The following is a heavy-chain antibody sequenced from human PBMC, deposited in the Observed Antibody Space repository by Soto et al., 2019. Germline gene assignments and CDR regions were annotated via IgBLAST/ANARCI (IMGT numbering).Heavy chain of an antibody. D-gene: IGHD3-3*02. V-gene: IGHV3-11*01. CDR2: ISGSGSII. Sequence: QVQLVESGGGLVKPGGSLRLSRAASGFTFSDFYMSWIRQAPGKGLEWVSYISGSGSIIYNVDSVKGRFTISRDNARNSLYLQMNSLRAEDTAVYYCATFSRPPLGAFDVWGQGTMVTVSS. J-gene: IGHJ3*01. CDR3: ATFSRPPLGAFDV. CDR1: GFTFSDFY.